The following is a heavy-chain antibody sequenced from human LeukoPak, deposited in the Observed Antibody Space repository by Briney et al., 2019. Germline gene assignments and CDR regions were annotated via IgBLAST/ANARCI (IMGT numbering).Heavy chain of an antibody. D-gene: IGHD6-19*01. CDR1: GFTFSSYA. CDR3: AKGEQWLVRNNWFDP. J-gene: IGHJ5*02. V-gene: IGHV3-23*01. CDR2: ISGSGGST. Sequence: PGGSLRLSCAASGFTFSSYAMSWVRQAPGKGLEWVSAISGSGGSTYYADSVKGRFTIFRDNSKNTLYLQMNSLRAEDTAVYYCAKGEQWLVRNNWFDPWGQGTLVTVSS.